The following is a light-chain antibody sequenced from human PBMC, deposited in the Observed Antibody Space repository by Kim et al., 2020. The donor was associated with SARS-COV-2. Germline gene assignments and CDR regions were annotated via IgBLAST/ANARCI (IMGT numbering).Light chain of an antibody. V-gene: IGLV2-14*01. CDR3: SSYTSSSTVDVV. J-gene: IGLJ2*01. Sequence: QSALTQPASVSGSPGQSITISCTGTSSDIGGYNYISWYQQHPGKAPKLMIYEVSNRPSGVSNRFSGSKSGNTASLTISGLQAEDEADYYCSSYTSSSTVDVVFGEGTKLTVL. CDR2: EVS. CDR1: SSDIGGYNY.